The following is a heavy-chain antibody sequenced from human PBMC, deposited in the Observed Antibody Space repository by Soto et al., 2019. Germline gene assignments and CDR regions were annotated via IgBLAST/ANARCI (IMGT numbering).Heavy chain of an antibody. Sequence: QVQLVQSGAEVKKPGASVKVSCKASGYTFTSYGISWVRQAPGQGLEWMGWISTYNGNTNYAQDLQGRITMTTDTSTRTAXMELRSXTSDDTAVXYCARIFGAIYYFDSWGQGTLVTVSS. J-gene: IGHJ4*02. CDR1: GYTFTSYG. V-gene: IGHV1-18*01. D-gene: IGHD3-3*01. CDR3: ARIFGAIYYFDS. CDR2: ISTYNGNT.